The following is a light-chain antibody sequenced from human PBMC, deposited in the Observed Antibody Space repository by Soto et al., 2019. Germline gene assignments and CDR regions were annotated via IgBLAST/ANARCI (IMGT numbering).Light chain of an antibody. CDR1: QSISSY. J-gene: IGKJ4*01. CDR2: AAS. CDR3: QQSYTTPLT. V-gene: IGKV1-39*01. Sequence: DIPMTQSPSSLSASVGDRVTITCRASQSISSYLNWYRQKPGKAPNLLIYAASTLQSGVPSRFSGSGSGTDFTLTIRSLQPEDFATYYCQQSYTTPLTFGGGTKVEIK.